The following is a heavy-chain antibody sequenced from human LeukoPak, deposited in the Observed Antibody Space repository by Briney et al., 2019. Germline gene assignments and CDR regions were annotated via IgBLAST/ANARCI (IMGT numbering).Heavy chain of an antibody. CDR2: ISNSGSTK. CDR3: ARKQATVPGDY. D-gene: IGHD1-1*01. CDR1: GFTFGDYY. J-gene: IGHJ4*02. Sequence: GGSLRLSCAASGFTFGDYYMNWIRQAQGKGLEGVSYISNSGSTKYYADSVKGRFTISRDNAKNSLYLQMNTLRAEDTAVYYCARKQATVPGDYWGQGALVTVSS. V-gene: IGHV3-11*01.